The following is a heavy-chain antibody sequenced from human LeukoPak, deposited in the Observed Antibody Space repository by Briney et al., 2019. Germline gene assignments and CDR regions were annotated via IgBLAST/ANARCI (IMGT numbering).Heavy chain of an antibody. CDR1: GGSFSDYY. J-gene: IGHJ4*02. Sequence: SETLSLTCAVYGGSFSDYYWSWIRQSPGKGLEWIGEIKSTGTTNWIGETKHSESTNYNPSLKSRVTISADTSKNQFSLKLTSVTAADTAMYVCAREQTTGFDQWGQGTLVTVSS. V-gene: IGHV4-34*01. CDR3: AREQTTGFDQ. D-gene: IGHD4-17*01. CDR2: TKHSEST.